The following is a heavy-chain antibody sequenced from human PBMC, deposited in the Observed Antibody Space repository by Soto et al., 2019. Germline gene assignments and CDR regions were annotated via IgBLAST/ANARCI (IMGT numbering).Heavy chain of an antibody. CDR2: IYYSGST. V-gene: IGHV4-31*03. CDR3: ARDNGRRPTFGGVIEWFDP. D-gene: IGHD3-16*02. J-gene: IGHJ5*02. Sequence: QVQLRESGPGLVKPSQTLSLTCTVSGGSISSGGYYWSWIRQHPGKGLEWIGYIYYSGSTYYNPSLKSRVTISVDTSKNQFSLKLSSVTAADTAVYYCARDNGRRPTFGGVIEWFDPWGQGTLVTVSS. CDR1: GGSISSGGYY.